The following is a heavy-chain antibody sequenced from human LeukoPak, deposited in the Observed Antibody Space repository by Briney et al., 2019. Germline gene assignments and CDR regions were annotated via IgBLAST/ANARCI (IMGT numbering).Heavy chain of an antibody. CDR3: ARGGGMKRFLEWLSD. CDR1: GFTFSSYS. Sequence: GGSLRLSCAASGFTFSSYSMNWVRQAPGKGLEWVSSISSSSSYIYYADSVKGRFTISRDNAKNSLYLQMNSLRVEDTAVYYCARGGGMKRFLEWLSDWGQGTLVTVSS. CDR2: ISSSSSYI. J-gene: IGHJ4*02. D-gene: IGHD3-3*01. V-gene: IGHV3-21*01.